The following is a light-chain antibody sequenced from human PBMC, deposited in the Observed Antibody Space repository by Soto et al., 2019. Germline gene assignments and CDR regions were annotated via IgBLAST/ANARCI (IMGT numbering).Light chain of an antibody. Sequence: DLQMTQSPSSLSASGGDRVTITCRASQSIGIYLNWYQQKPGKAPNLLIYATSSLQRGVSSRFSGSGSETDFTLTISSLQPEDFAIYYCQQSFSTPYTFGQGTKLEIK. CDR3: QQSFSTPYT. CDR1: QSIGIY. J-gene: IGKJ2*01. CDR2: ATS. V-gene: IGKV1-39*01.